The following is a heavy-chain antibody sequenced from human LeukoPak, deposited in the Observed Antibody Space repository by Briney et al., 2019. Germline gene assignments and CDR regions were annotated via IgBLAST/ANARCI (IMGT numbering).Heavy chain of an antibody. CDR3: ARVSDDYSNWGAYYYYYMDV. D-gene: IGHD4-11*01. CDR2: IKQDGNEK. J-gene: IGHJ6*03. Sequence: GGSLRLSCAASGFTFSSYWMSWVRQAPGEGLEWVANIKQDGNEKYYVDSVKGRFTISRDNAKNSLYLQMNSLRAEDTAVYYCARVSDDYSNWGAYYYYYMDVWGKGTTVTVSS. CDR1: GFTFSSYW. V-gene: IGHV3-7*01.